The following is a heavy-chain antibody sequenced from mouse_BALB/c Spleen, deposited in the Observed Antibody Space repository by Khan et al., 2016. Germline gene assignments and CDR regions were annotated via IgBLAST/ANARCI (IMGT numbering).Heavy chain of an antibody. CDR1: GFTFSDYY. J-gene: IGHJ2*01. CDR2: ISNGGGST. Sequence: EVELVESGGGLVQPGGSLKLSCATSGFTFSDYYMYWVRQTPEKRLEWVAYISNGGGSTYSPDTVKGRFIISRDNDKNNLYLQMSRLKSEDTAMYYSAKHDDYLDYWGKGTTLTVSS. CDR3: AKHDDYLDY. V-gene: IGHV5-12*02. D-gene: IGHD2-3*01.